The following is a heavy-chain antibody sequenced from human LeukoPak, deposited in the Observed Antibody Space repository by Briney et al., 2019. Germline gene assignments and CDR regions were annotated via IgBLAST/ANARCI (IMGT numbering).Heavy chain of an antibody. J-gene: IGHJ1*01. D-gene: IGHD6-13*01. Sequence: SETLSLTCAVYGGSFSGYYWSWLRQPPGKGLEWIGEINHSGSTNYNPSLKSRVTISVDTSKNQFSLKLSSVNAADTAVYYCARDSSSWFGAEYFQHWGQGTLVTVSS. CDR3: ARDSSSWFGAEYFQH. CDR2: INHSGST. CDR1: GGSFSGYY. V-gene: IGHV4-34*01.